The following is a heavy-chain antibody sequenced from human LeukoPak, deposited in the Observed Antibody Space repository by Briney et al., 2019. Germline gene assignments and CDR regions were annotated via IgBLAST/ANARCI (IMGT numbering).Heavy chain of an antibody. CDR2: IYHSGST. Sequence: SETLSLTCAVSGGSISSSNWWSWVRQPPGKGLEWIGEIYHSGSTNYNPSLKSRVTISVDKSKDQFSLKLSSVTAADTAVYYCARIEGDSAVAGTFDPWGQGTLVTVSS. D-gene: IGHD6-19*01. V-gene: IGHV4-4*02. CDR3: ARIEGDSAVAGTFDP. CDR1: GGSISSSNW. J-gene: IGHJ5*02.